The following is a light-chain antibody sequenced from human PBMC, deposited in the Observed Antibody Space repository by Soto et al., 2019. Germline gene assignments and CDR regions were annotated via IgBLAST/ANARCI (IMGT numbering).Light chain of an antibody. J-gene: IGKJ1*01. Sequence: EIVMAQSPATLSVSPGRRATLACRASQSISANLAWYQQKPGQAPRLLIYGASTRATGIPARFSGRGSGTEFTLTISSLQSEDFAVYYCQQYTNWPWTFGRGTKVDI. CDR1: QSISAN. CDR2: GAS. V-gene: IGKV3-15*01. CDR3: QQYTNWPWT.